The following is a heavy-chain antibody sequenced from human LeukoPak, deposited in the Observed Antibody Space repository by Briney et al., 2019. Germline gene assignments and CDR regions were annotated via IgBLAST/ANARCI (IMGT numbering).Heavy chain of an antibody. J-gene: IGHJ5*02. Sequence: GASVKVSCKVSGYTLTELSMHWVRQAPGKGLEWMGGFDPEDGETIYAQKFQGRATMTEDTSTDTAYMELSSLRSEDTAVYYCATPQPSHDSSGYRWFDPWGQGTLVTVSS. V-gene: IGHV1-24*01. CDR1: GYTLTELS. CDR2: FDPEDGET. D-gene: IGHD3-22*01. CDR3: ATPQPSHDSSGYRWFDP.